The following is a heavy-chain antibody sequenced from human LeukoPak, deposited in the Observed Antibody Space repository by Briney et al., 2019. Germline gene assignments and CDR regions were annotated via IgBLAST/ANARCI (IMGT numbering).Heavy chain of an antibody. V-gene: IGHV3-23*01. Sequence: GGSLRLSCAASGFSFSSYAMTWVRQAPGKGLEWVSALSASGGTTYYADSVKGRFTTSRDNSKNTLYLHMNSLRAEDTAVYYCAKLPREYCSSSSCPNWFDTWGQGTLVTVSS. CDR3: AKLPREYCSSSSCPNWFDT. CDR1: GFSFSSYA. J-gene: IGHJ5*02. D-gene: IGHD2-2*01. CDR2: LSASGGTT.